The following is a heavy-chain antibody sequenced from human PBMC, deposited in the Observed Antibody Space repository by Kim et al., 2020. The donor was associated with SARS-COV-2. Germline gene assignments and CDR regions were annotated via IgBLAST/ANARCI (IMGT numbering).Heavy chain of an antibody. J-gene: IGHJ3*02. Sequence: GGSLRLSCAASGFSLSTAWMIWVRQPPGKGLEWVGRLKSKSGGGTIDYGAPVKGRFIISRDDSKNTLYLQMNSLKTEDTAVYYCTTTIWSGDPLDTWGPGTMVTVSS. CDR1: GFSLSTAW. V-gene: IGHV3-15*01. D-gene: IGHD3-10*01. CDR2: LKSKSGGGTI. CDR3: TTTIWSGDPLDT.